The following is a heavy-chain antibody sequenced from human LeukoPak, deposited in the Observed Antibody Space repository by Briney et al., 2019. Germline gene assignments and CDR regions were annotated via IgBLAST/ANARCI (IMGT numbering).Heavy chain of an antibody. CDR2: ISYDGSNK. CDR3: ARRYFDY. V-gene: IGHV3-30-3*01. J-gene: IGHJ4*02. CDR1: GFTFSSYA. Sequence: GGSLRLSCAASGFTFSSYAMHWVRQAPGKGLEWVAVISYDGSNKYYADSVKGRFTISRDNSKNTLFLQMNSLRPEDTAMYYCARRYFDYWGQGTLVTVSS.